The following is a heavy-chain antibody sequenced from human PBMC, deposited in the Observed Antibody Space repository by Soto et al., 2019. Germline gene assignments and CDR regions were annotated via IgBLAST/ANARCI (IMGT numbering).Heavy chain of an antibody. D-gene: IGHD3-3*01. CDR3: AREKEYYDFWSGYYESLPYYYYYYGMDV. V-gene: IGHV4-31*03. Sequence: SETLSLTCTVSGGSISSGGYYWSWIRQHPGKGLEWIGYIYYSGSTYYNPSLKSRVTISVDTSKNQFSLKLSSVTAADTAVYYCAREKEYYDFWSGYYESLPYYYYYYGMDVWGQGTTVTVSS. CDR2: IYYSGST. J-gene: IGHJ6*02. CDR1: GGSISSGGYY.